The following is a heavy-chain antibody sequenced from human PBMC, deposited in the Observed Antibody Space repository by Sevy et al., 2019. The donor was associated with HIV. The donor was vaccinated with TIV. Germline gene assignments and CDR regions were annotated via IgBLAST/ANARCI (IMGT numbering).Heavy chain of an antibody. D-gene: IGHD6-13*01. CDR1: GFTFSIYW. CDR2: IKPDGSTK. Sequence: GGSLRLSCAASGFTFSIYWMTWVRQAPGKGLEWVANIKPDGSTKYYVDSVKGRFTISRENAENSLYLQMNSLRAEDTAVYYCARAIAVADSYWGQGTQVTVSS. J-gene: IGHJ4*02. V-gene: IGHV3-7*01. CDR3: ARAIAVADSY.